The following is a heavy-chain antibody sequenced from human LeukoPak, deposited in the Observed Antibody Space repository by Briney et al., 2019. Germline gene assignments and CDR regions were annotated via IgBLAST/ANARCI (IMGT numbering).Heavy chain of an antibody. CDR1: GYTFTGYY. V-gene: IGHV1-69*13. CDR2: IIPIFGTA. D-gene: IGHD3-10*01. CDR3: ARDSPSRGSYYYYYYMDV. Sequence: SVKVSCKASGYTFTGYYMHWVRQAPGQGLEWMGGIIPIFGTANYAQKFQGRVTITADESTSTAYMELSSLRSEDTAVYYCARDSPSRGSYYYYYYMDVWGKGTTVTVSS. J-gene: IGHJ6*03.